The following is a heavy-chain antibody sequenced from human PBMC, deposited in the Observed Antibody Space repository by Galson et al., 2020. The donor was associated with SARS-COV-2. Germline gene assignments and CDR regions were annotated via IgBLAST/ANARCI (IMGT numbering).Heavy chain of an antibody. CDR3: AHRHFTVVNGGFQH. Sequence: SGPTLVKPTQTLTLTCTFSGFSLSTSGVGVGWIRQPPGKALEWLALIYWDDDKRYSPSLKSRLTLTKDTSKNQVVLTMTNMDPVDTPTYYCAHRHFTVVNGGFQHWGQGTLVTVSS. D-gene: IGHD2-15*01. V-gene: IGHV2-5*02. J-gene: IGHJ1*01. CDR1: GFSLSTSGVG. CDR2: IYWDDDK.